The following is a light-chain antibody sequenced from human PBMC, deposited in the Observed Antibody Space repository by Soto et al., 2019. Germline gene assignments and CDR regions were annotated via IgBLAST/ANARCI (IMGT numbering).Light chain of an antibody. J-gene: IGKJ1*01. CDR3: QQYNKWPLT. V-gene: IGKV3-15*01. CDR1: QSASTH. CDR2: GAS. Sequence: EIVMTQSPATLSVSPWQGATLSCRASQSASTHLAWYQQTPGQAPRLLIYGASTRATGIPVRFSGSASGTEFTLTISSLQSEDCTVYYCQQYNKWPLTFGQGTRWIS.